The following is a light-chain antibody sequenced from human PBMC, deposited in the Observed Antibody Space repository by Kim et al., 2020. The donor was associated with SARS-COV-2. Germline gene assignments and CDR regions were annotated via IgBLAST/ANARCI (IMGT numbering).Light chain of an antibody. J-gene: IGKJ1*01. V-gene: IGKV1-27*01. CDR2: VAS. CDR1: QGIGYY. CDR3: QKYNSAPWT. Sequence: ASVGDRVTITCRTDQGIGYYLAWYQHKPGVSPTHLIYVASTLQSGVSSRFNGSGSGTNFSLTISSLQPADVGTYYCQKYNSAPWTFGPGTKVDIK.